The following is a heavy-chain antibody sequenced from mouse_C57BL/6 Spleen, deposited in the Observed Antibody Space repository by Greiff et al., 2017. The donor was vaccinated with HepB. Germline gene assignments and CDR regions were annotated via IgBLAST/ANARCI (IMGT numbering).Heavy chain of an antibody. CDR1: GYAFSSYW. D-gene: IGHD1-1*01. V-gene: IGHV1-80*01. J-gene: IGHJ2*01. Sequence: VQLQQSGAELVKPGASVKISCKASGYAFSSYWMNWVKQRPGKGLEWIGQIYPGDGDTNYNGKFKGKATLTADKSSITAYMQLSSLTSEDSAVYFCASITTVVASYYFDYWGQGTTLTVSS. CDR2: IYPGDGDT. CDR3: ASITTVVASYYFDY.